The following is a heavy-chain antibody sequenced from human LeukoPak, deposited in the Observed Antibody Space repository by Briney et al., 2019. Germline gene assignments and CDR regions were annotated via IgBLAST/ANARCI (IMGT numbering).Heavy chain of an antibody. CDR3: ARLIPGLFVVVPAAIGGGFFDY. D-gene: IGHD2-2*02. J-gene: IGHJ4*02. CDR1: GGSISSSSYY. V-gene: IGHV4-39*07. Sequence: PSETLSLTCTVSGGSISSSSYYWGWIRQPPGKGLEWIGSIYYSGSTYYNPSLKSRVTISVDTSKNQFSLKLSSVTAADTAVYYCARLIPGLFVVVPAAIGGGFFDYWGQGTLVTVSS. CDR2: IYYSGST.